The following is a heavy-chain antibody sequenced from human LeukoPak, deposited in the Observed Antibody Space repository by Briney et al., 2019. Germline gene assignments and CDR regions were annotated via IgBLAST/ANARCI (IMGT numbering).Heavy chain of an antibody. D-gene: IGHD2-15*01. J-gene: IGHJ4*02. CDR1: GFTFSYYG. CDR3: ATDLRGGSVY. V-gene: IGHV3-30*03. Sequence: GGSLRLSCAASGFTFSYYGMHWVRQAPGKGLEWMAVISSDGNTQYYADFMKGRFTISRDNAENSLYLQMNSLRDEDTAVYYCATDLRGGSVYWGQGTLVIVSS. CDR2: ISSDGNTQ.